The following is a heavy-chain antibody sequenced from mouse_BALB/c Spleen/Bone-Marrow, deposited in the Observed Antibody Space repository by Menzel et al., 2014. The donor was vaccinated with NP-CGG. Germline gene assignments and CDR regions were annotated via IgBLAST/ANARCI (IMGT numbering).Heavy chain of an antibody. Sequence: EVQLQQPGPELVKPGASVKMSFKASGYTFTSYFMHWVKQRPGQGLEWIGYINPYNDGTKYNEKFKGKATLTSDKSSSTAYMELSSLTSEDSAVYYCTRIYYDYDGVWFAYWGQGTLVTVSA. CDR3: TRIYYDYDGVWFAY. D-gene: IGHD2-4*01. V-gene: IGHV1-14*01. CDR1: GYTFTSYF. J-gene: IGHJ3*01. CDR2: INPYNDGT.